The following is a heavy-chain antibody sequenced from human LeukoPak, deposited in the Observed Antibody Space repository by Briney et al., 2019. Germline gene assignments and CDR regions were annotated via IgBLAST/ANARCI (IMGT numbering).Heavy chain of an antibody. CDR3: AKDSNPGYVSVGPDY. CDR2: VRYDESNK. Sequence: PGGTLRLSCQTSGFVFSNYGMHWVCQAQAKGMELEAFVRYDESNKYYADSLKRRFTISRDNSRNTVYLQINSLTAEDTGVYSCAKDSNPGYVSVGPDYWGLGTLVTVSS. D-gene: IGHD5-12*01. CDR1: GFVFSNYG. V-gene: IGHV3-30*02. J-gene: IGHJ4*02.